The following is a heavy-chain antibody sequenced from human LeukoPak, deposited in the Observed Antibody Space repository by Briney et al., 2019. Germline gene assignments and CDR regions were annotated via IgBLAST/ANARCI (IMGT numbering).Heavy chain of an antibody. CDR3: ARVYDFWSGPFDY. Sequence: GASVKISCKASGYTFTGYYMHWVRQGPGQGLEWMGWINPNSGGTNYAQKFQGRVTMTRDTSISTAYMELSRLRSDDTAVYYCARVYDFWSGPFDYWGQGTLVTVSS. D-gene: IGHD3-3*01. CDR1: GYTFTGYY. CDR2: INPNSGGT. J-gene: IGHJ4*02. V-gene: IGHV1-2*02.